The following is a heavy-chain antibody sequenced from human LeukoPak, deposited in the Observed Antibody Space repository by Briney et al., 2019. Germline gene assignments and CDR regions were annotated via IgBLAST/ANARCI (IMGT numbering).Heavy chain of an antibody. CDR1: GFTFSDDY. Sequence: GGSLRLSCAASGFTFSDDYMSWIRQVPGKGLEWVSYITGSSSYTNYVDSVKGRFTISRDNANNSLYLQMNSLRAEDTAVYYCTRITVVAGNTYLAEYWGQGTLVTVSS. CDR2: ITGSSSYT. D-gene: IGHD6-19*01. V-gene: IGHV3-11*03. CDR3: TRITVVAGNTYLAEY. J-gene: IGHJ4*02.